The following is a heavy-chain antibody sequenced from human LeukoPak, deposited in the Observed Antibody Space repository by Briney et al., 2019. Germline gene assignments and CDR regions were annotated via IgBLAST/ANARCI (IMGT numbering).Heavy chain of an antibody. CDR3: ARDSYSGSY. V-gene: IGHV3-23*01. D-gene: IGHD1-26*01. CDR1: GFTFSSYA. CDR2: ISGSGGTT. Sequence: GGSLRLSCAASGFTFSSYAMSWVRQAPGKGLEWVSLISGSGGTTYYADSVKGRFTISRDNSKNTLYLQMNSLRAEDTAVYYCARDSYSGSYWGQGTLVTVSS. J-gene: IGHJ4*02.